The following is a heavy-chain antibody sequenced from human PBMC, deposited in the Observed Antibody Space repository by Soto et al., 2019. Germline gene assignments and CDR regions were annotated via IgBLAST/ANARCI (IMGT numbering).Heavy chain of an antibody. Sequence: QVQLVQSGAEVKKPGASVKVSCKASGYTFTSYYMHWVRQAPGQGLEWMGIINPSGGSTSYAQKFQGSVTMTRDTSTSTVYMELSSLRSEDTAVYYCAIHYDFWSGYYTWGAFDIWGQGTMVTVSS. CDR1: GYTFTSYY. CDR2: INPSGGST. D-gene: IGHD3-3*01. V-gene: IGHV1-46*03. J-gene: IGHJ3*02. CDR3: AIHYDFWSGYYTWGAFDI.